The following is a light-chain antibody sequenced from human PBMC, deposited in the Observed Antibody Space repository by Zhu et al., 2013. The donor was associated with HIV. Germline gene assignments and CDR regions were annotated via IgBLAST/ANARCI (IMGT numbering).Light chain of an antibody. CDR1: QSIDKNY. CDR2: GTS. J-gene: IGKJ1*01. Sequence: ESVLTQSPGTLSLSPGERATLSCRASQSIDKNYLAWYQQKPGQAPRLLISGTSNRATGIPDRFSGTGSGTDFTPVISRLEPEDFAVYYCQHFDNSLTWTFGQGTKVEIK. CDR3: QHFDNSLTWT. V-gene: IGKV3-20*01.